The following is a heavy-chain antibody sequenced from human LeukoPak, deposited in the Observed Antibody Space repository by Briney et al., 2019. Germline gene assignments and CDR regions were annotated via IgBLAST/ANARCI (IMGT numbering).Heavy chain of an antibody. D-gene: IGHD1/OR15-1a*01. CDR1: GGSISSGDFY. J-gene: IGHJ5*02. CDR3: KAGWRAGGTFYEFGP. Sequence: SETLSLTCTVSGGSISSGDFYWSWIRQPPGKGLEWLGYISHSRSTYYNPSLKSRVTISRDTSKNQFSLRLNSVTPADTAVYCAKAGWRAGGTFYEFGPWGQGTMVIVSS. V-gene: IGHV4-30-4*01. CDR2: ISHSRST.